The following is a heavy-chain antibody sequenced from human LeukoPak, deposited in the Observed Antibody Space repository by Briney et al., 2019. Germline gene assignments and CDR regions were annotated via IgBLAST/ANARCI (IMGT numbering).Heavy chain of an antibody. Sequence: GGSLRLSCAASGFTFGSYGMSWVRQAPGKGLEWVSFITPNADRTSYADSVEGRFTISKDNPRNTLYMQMNSLRDEDTALYYCAIMHGYYDGSGYWVQWGQGTLVTVSS. CDR1: GFTFGSYG. CDR2: ITPNADRT. CDR3: AIMHGYYDGSGYWVQ. J-gene: IGHJ1*01. D-gene: IGHD3-22*01. V-gene: IGHV3-23*01.